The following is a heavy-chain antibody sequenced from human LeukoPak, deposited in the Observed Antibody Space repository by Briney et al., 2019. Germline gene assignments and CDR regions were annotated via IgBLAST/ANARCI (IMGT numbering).Heavy chain of an antibody. CDR2: ISSSSSYI. D-gene: IGHD3-3*01. V-gene: IGHV3-21*01. CDR3: ARESGPSAGTIFGVAITPFDP. CDR1: GFTFSSYS. Sequence: GGSLRLSCAASGFTFSSYSMNWVRQVPGKGLEWVSSISSSSSYIYYADSVKGRFTISRDNAKNSLYLQMNSLRAEDTAVYYCARESGPSAGTIFGVAITPFDPWGQGTLVTVSS. J-gene: IGHJ5*02.